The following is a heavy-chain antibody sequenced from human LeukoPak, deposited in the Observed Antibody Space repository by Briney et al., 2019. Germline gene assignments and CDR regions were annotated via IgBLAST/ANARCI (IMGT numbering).Heavy chain of an antibody. V-gene: IGHV1-2*06. Sequence: ASVKVSCKASGYTFTGYCMHWVRQAPGQGLEWMGRINPNSGGTNYAQKFQGRVTMTRDTSISTAYMELSRLRSDDTAVYYCARGVTGTTSGDFDYWGQGTLVTVSS. J-gene: IGHJ4*02. CDR3: ARGVTGTTSGDFDY. CDR1: GYTFTGYC. D-gene: IGHD1-20*01. CDR2: INPNSGGT.